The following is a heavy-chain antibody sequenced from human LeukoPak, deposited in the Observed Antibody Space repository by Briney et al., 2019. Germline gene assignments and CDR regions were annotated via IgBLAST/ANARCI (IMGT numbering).Heavy chain of an antibody. Sequence: GGSLRLSCAASGFTFDDYAMHWVRQAPGKGLEWVSGISWNSGSIGYADSVKGRFTISRDNAKNSLYLQMNSLRAEDMALYYCAKDKDWNLQGILDYWGQGTLVTVSS. V-gene: IGHV3-9*03. D-gene: IGHD1-7*01. CDR2: ISWNSGSI. CDR1: GFTFDDYA. J-gene: IGHJ4*02. CDR3: AKDKDWNLQGILDY.